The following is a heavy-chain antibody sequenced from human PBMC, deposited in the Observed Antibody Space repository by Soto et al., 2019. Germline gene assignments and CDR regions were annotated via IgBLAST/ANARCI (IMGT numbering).Heavy chain of an antibody. CDR2: VIPNLGVT. J-gene: IGHJ4*02. V-gene: IGHV1-69*04. D-gene: IGHD2-15*01. CDR1: GGTLSSYT. CDR3: ARDKGYCSATSCPDFDY. Sequence: PVKVSCKASGGTLSSYTFSWVRQAPGQGLEWMGRVIPNLGVTNYAKKFQGRFTIVVDTSTSAAYMELNSLRYEDTAVYYCARDKGYCSATSCPDFDYRGQGTLVTVSS.